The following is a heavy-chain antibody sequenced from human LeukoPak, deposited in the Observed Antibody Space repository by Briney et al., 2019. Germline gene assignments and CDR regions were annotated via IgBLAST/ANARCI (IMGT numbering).Heavy chain of an antibody. Sequence: GGSLRLSRAASGFTFSGYWMHWIRQAPGKGLVWVSRISSDGSTTSYADPVKGRFTISRDNAKNTLYLQMNSLRAEGTAVYYCARRDYFDPWGQGTLVTVPS. J-gene: IGHJ5*02. D-gene: IGHD4-11*01. V-gene: IGHV3-74*01. CDR2: ISSDGSTT. CDR3: ARRDYFDP. CDR1: GFTFSGYW.